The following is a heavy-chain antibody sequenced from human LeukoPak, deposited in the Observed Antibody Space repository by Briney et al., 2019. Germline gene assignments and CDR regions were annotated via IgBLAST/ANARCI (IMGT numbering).Heavy chain of an antibody. Sequence: GASVKVSCKTSGYMFTTYYPHWVRQAPGQGLEWMGWINPHSGGTNYAQKFQGRVTMTRDTSISTVYMELSSLRSDDTAVYYCASSWFGELLGIVWGQGTLVTVSS. CDR1: GYMFTTYY. CDR2: INPHSGGT. CDR3: ASSWFGELLGIV. D-gene: IGHD3-10*01. J-gene: IGHJ4*02. V-gene: IGHV1-2*02.